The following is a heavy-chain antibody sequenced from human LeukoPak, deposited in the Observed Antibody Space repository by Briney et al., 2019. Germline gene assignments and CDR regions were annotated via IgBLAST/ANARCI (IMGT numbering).Heavy chain of an antibody. J-gene: IGHJ3*02. CDR1: GGSISSSNW. V-gene: IGHV4-4*02. D-gene: IGHD3-16*01. CDR3: ARDANPLDYVPGDAFDI. Sequence: PSGTLSLTCAVSGGSISSSNWWSWVRQPPGKGLEWIGEIYHSGSTNYNPSLKSRVTISVDKSKNQFSLKLSSVTAADTAVYYCARDANPLDYVPGDAFDIWGQGTMVTVSS. CDR2: IYHSGST.